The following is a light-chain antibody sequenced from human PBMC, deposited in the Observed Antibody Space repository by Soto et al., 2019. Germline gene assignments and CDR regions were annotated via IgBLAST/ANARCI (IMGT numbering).Light chain of an antibody. CDR2: GAS. CDR1: QSVSSN. Sequence: EIVMTQSPATLSVSPGERATLSCRASQSVSSNLAWYQQIPGQAPRLLIYGASTRATGIPARFSGSGSGTEFTLTISSPQSEDFAVYYCQQYNNWPSLTFGGGTKVEIK. J-gene: IGKJ4*01. CDR3: QQYNNWPSLT. V-gene: IGKV3-15*01.